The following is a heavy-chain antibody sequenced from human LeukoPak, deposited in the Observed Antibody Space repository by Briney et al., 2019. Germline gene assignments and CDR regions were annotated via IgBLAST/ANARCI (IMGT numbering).Heavy chain of an antibody. CDR3: AKRLWSETYNWFDP. CDR1: GFTFTHYA. V-gene: IGHV3-23*01. Sequence: GGSLRLSCAASGFTFTHYAMHWVRQAPGKGLEWVSAISGSGGSTYYADSVKGRFTISRDNSKNTLYLQMNSLRAEDTAVYYCAKRLWSETYNWFDPWGQGTLVTVSS. J-gene: IGHJ5*02. CDR2: ISGSGGST. D-gene: IGHD2-21*01.